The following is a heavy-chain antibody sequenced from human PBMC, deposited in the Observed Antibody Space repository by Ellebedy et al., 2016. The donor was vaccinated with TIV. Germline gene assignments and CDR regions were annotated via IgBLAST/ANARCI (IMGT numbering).Heavy chain of an antibody. J-gene: IGHJ3*01. V-gene: IGHV3-23*01. CDR1: GLTFSSHA. CDR3: ARDPVGVGPAFDV. D-gene: IGHD4-23*01. Sequence: GESLKISCAASGLTFSSHAMSWVRQAPGKGLECVSSITETGGNTYYADSVKGRFTVSRDNSKDTLFRQMNSLRADDTAIYFCARDPVGVGPAFDVWGQGTMVTVSS. CDR2: ITETGGNT.